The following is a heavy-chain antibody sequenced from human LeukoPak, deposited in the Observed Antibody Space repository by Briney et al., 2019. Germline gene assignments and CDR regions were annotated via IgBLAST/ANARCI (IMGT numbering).Heavy chain of an antibody. CDR1: GFTFSSYS. D-gene: IGHD5-24*01. Sequence: GGSLRLSCAASGFTFSSYSMNWVRQAPGKGLEWVSSISGSSSYIYYADSVKGRFTISRDNAKNSLSLQMNSLRAEDTAVYYCAREGDGYNSPIDYWGQGTLVTVSS. V-gene: IGHV3-21*01. CDR3: AREGDGYNSPIDY. J-gene: IGHJ4*02. CDR2: ISGSSSYI.